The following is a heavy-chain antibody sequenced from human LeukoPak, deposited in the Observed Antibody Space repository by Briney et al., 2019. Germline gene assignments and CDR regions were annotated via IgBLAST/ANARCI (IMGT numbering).Heavy chain of an antibody. CDR3: ARSGYYKNGYFDY. J-gene: IGHJ4*02. CDR2: INHSGSA. V-gene: IGHV4-34*01. D-gene: IGHD3-22*01. Sequence: PSETLSLTCAVYGGSFSGHYWSWIRQPPGKGLEWIGEINHSGSANYNPSLKSRVTISVDTSKNQFSLKLSSVTAADTAVYYCARSGYYKNGYFDYWGQGTLVTVSS. CDR1: GGSFSGHY.